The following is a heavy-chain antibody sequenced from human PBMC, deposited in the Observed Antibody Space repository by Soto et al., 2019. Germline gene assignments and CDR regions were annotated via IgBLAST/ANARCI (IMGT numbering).Heavy chain of an antibody. CDR1: GGSISSGGYS. CDR3: ARINFDYYDSSGYSRWFDP. Sequence: SETLSLTCAVSGGSISSGGYSWSWIRQPPGKGLEWIGYIYHSGSTYYNPSLKSRVTISVDRSKNQFSLKLSSVTAADTAVYYCARINFDYYDSSGYSRWFDPWGQGALVPSPQ. CDR2: IYHSGST. J-gene: IGHJ5*02. V-gene: IGHV4-30-2*01. D-gene: IGHD3-22*01.